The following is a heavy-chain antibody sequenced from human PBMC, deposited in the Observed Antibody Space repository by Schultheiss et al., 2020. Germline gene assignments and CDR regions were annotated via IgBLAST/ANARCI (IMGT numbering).Heavy chain of an antibody. D-gene: IGHD3-16*01. J-gene: IGHJ1*01. CDR1: GGSFSGYY. CDR2: INHSGST. CDR3: ARGGYDYVYFQH. Sequence: SETLSLTCAVYGGSFSGYYWSWIRQPPGKGLEWIGEINHSGSTNYNPSLKSRVTISVDTSKNQFSLKLSSVTAADTAVYYCARGGYDYVYFQHWGQGTLVT. V-gene: IGHV4-34*01.